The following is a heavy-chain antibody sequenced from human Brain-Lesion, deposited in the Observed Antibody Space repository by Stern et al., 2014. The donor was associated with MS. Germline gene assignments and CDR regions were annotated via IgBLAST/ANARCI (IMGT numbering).Heavy chain of an antibody. CDR3: ARGRVVPGFQYYATDV. CDR1: GGSISSGGYY. CDR2: IFNRGST. Sequence: QVQLLQSGPGLVKPSQTLSLSCTVSGGSISSGGYYWSWIRQPAGKGLEWIGRIFNRGSTSYNPPPKSRVTISIDTSKNQFSLRLNSMTAADTAVYYCARGRVVPGFQYYATDVWGQGTTVIVSS. J-gene: IGHJ6*02. V-gene: IGHV4-61*02. D-gene: IGHD2-2*01.